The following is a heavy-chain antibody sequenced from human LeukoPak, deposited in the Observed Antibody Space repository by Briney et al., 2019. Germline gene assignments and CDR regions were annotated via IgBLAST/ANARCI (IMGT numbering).Heavy chain of an antibody. D-gene: IGHD4-17*01. J-gene: IGHJ3*02. CDR3: ASVTTVTTKGHGAFDI. CDR2: LIPIFGSS. V-gene: IGHV1-69*13. CDR1: GGTFSSSA. Sequence: VKVSCKASGGTFSSSAISWVRQAPGQGLEWLGGLIPIFGSSNYAQNFQDRVTITADESTSTAYMELSSLRSEDTAVYYCASVTTVTTKGHGAFDIWGQGTMVTVSS.